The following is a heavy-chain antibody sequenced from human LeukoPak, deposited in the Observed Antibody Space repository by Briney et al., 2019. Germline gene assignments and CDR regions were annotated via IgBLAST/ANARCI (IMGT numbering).Heavy chain of an antibody. CDR2: IDHSGST. CDR3: ARGRTFDN. CDR1: GGSFSDSS. J-gene: IGHJ4*02. V-gene: IGHV4-34*01. Sequence: SETLSLTCAVYGGSFSDSSWNWIRQPPGKGLEWIGEIDHSGSTNYNPSLKSRVIISVDTSKNQFSLKLSSVTAADTAVYYCARGRTFDNWGQGTLVTVSS.